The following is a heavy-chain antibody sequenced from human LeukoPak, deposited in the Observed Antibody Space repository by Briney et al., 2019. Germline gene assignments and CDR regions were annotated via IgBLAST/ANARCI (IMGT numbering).Heavy chain of an antibody. Sequence: SETLSLTCTVSGGSISSYYWSWIRQPPGKGLEWIGYMYYSGSTNYNPSLKSRVTISVDTSKNQFSLKLSSVTAADTAVYYCARWRNWSTYWYFDLWGRGTLVTVSS. CDR3: ARWRNWSTYWYFDL. CDR1: GGSISSYY. V-gene: IGHV4-59*01. D-gene: IGHD1-1*01. J-gene: IGHJ2*01. CDR2: MYYSGST.